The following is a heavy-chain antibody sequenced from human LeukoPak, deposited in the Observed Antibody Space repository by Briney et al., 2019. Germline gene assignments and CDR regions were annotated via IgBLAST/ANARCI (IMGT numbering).Heavy chain of an antibody. CDR1: GGSISGYY. D-gene: IGHD3-9*01. J-gene: IGHJ5*02. CDR2: IYTSGST. CDR3: ARGRADYDILTGFYYNRFDP. V-gene: IGHV4-4*07. Sequence: SETLSLTCTVSGGSISGYYWSWIRQPAGKGLEWIGRIYTSGSTNYNPSLKSRVTMSVDTSKNQFSLKLSSVTAADTAVYYCARGRADYDILTGFYYNRFDPWGQGTLVTVSS.